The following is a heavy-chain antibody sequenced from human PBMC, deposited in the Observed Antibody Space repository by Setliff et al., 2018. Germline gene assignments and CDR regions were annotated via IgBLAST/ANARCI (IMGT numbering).Heavy chain of an antibody. CDR2: ISAYNGNT. D-gene: IGHD3-22*01. V-gene: IGHV1-18*01. CDR3: ARGALYYDSSGYYPDY. CDR1: GYTFTSYG. J-gene: IGHJ4*02. Sequence: EASVKVSCKASGYTFTSYGISWVRQAPGQGLEWMGWISAYNGNTNYAQKLQGRVTMTTDTSTSTAYMELRSLRSDDTAVYYCARGALYYDSSGYYPDYWGQGTLVTVSS.